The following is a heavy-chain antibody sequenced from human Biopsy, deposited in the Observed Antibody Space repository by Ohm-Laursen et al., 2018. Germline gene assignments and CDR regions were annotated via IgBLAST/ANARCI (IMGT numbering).Heavy chain of an antibody. CDR3: ATDARWDPSLDAFHV. D-gene: IGHD1-26*01. V-gene: IGHV1-69*04. Sequence: SSVKVSCKVSGATVTSYAISWVRQAPGQGLEWMGRIIPFTGVTNYAQNFQGKVTISADKSPPTVYVELSTLKPDDTAVYYCATDARWDPSLDAFHVWGQGTQVTVS. CDR2: IIPFTGVT. CDR1: GATVTSYA. J-gene: IGHJ3*01.